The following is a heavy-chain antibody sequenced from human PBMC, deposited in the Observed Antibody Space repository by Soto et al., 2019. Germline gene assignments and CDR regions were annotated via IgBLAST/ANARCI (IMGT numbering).Heavy chain of an antibody. V-gene: IGHV3-30-3*01. Sequence: QVQLVESGGGVVQPGRSLRLSCAASRFTFSSSAMHWVRQAPGKGLEWVAVTSYDESIKYYADSVKGRCTISRDNSKNTVYLQMNSLRVEDTAVYYCARDVETSWGQGTLITVSS. J-gene: IGHJ4*02. CDR1: RFTFSSSA. CDR2: TSYDESIK. CDR3: ARDVETS.